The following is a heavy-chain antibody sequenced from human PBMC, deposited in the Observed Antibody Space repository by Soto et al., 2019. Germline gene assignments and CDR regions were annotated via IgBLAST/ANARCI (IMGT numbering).Heavy chain of an antibody. CDR3: AKAGGDY. CDR1: GFIASNYA. Sequence: VQVVESGGGLVQPGGSLRLSCAASGFIASNYAMSWVRQAPGKGLEWVSGFSGSGGATFYADSVKGRLTISRDSSKNTVYLQINRLRVEDTAVYYCAKAGGDYWGQGTLVTVSS. V-gene: IGHV3-23*04. J-gene: IGHJ4*02. CDR2: FSGSGGAT. D-gene: IGHD3-10*01.